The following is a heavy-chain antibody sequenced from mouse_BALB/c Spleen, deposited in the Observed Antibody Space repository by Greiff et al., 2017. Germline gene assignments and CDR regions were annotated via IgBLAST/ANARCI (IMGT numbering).Heavy chain of an antibody. Sequence: EVKLMESGGGLVQPGGSRKLSCAASGFTFSDYGMAWVRQAPGKGPEWVAFISNLAYSIYYADTVTGRFTISRENAKNTLYLEMSSLRSEDTAMYYCARDQDYYGSSYYFDVWGAGTTVTVSS. D-gene: IGHD1-1*01. V-gene: IGHV5-15*02. CDR1: GFTFSDYG. CDR3: ARDQDYYGSSYYFDV. J-gene: IGHJ1*01. CDR2: ISNLAYSI.